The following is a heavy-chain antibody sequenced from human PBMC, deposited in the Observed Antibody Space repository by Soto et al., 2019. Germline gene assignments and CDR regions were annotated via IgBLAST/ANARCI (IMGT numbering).Heavy chain of an antibody. D-gene: IGHD2-2*01. CDR1: GFTFSDYY. Sequence: GGSLRLSCAASGFTFSDYYMSWIRQAPGKGLEWVSYISSSGSTIYYADSVKGRFTISRDNAKNSLYLQMNSLRAEDTAVYYCAREAIVVVPAAKDAFDIWGQGTMVTVSS. J-gene: IGHJ3*02. CDR3: AREAIVVVPAAKDAFDI. V-gene: IGHV3-11*01. CDR2: ISSSGSTI.